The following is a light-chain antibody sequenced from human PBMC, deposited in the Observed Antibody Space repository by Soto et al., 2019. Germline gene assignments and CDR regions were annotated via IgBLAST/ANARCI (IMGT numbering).Light chain of an antibody. CDR3: QQYSNWPPIT. J-gene: IGKJ5*01. Sequence: EMVMTQSPATLPVSPGERATLSCRASLSVSSKLAWYQQKPGQAPRLLIYDTSTRATGIPARFSGSGSGTEFTLTISSLQSEDFAVYYCQQYSNWPPITFGQGTRLEIK. CDR1: LSVSSK. CDR2: DTS. V-gene: IGKV3-15*01.